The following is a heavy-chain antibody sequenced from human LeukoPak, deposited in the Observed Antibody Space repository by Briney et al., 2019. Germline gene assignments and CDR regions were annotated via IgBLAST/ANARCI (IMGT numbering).Heavy chain of an antibody. J-gene: IGHJ4*02. CDR1: GFTFTRHW. V-gene: IGHV3-7*01. Sequence: GGSLRLSCAASGFTFTRHWMGWVRQAPGKGLEWVASVKKDGNQYSVDSVKGRFIISRDNARNSLSLQMSSLRVEDTAIYFCTRGPDYGDRLDYFDYWGQGTLVTVSS. CDR2: VKKDGNQ. CDR3: TRGPDYGDRLDYFDY. D-gene: IGHD4-17*01.